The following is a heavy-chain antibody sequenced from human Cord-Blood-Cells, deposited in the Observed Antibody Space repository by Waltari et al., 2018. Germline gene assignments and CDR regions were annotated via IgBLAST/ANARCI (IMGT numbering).Heavy chain of an antibody. J-gene: IGHJ6*02. CDR1: GGSFSGSY. CDR3: VRGGSVAGNHYYYGMDV. CDR2: INHRGNN. Sequence: QVQLQQWGAGLLKPSETLSLTCAVYGGSFSGSYWTWIRQPQRKGLEWIGEINHRGNNNYNPSLKSRVTISVDTSKDQFSLKLSSVTAADTAVYYCVRGGSVAGNHYYYGMDVWGQGTTVTVSS. D-gene: IGHD6-19*01. V-gene: IGHV4-34*01.